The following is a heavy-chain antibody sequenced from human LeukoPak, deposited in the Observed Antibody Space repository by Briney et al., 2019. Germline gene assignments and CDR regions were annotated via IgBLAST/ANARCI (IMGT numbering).Heavy chain of an antibody. J-gene: IGHJ6*01. Sequence: SETLSLTCTVSGGSISSYYWSWIRQPPGKGLEWVGYIYYSGSANYNTSLTSRVASSVDTSKNKFSRNLSSVTAADTAVYYIASSLLGFIYCYYYVGMDVWGHGTTVTVSS. CDR2: IYYSGSA. V-gene: IGHV4-59*12. D-gene: IGHD2-15*01. CDR3: ASSLLGFIYCYYYVGMDV. CDR1: GGSISSYY.